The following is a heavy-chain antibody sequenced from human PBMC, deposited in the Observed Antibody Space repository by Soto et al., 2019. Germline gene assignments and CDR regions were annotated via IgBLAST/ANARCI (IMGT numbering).Heavy chain of an antibody. D-gene: IGHD6-25*01. CDR3: APLPATTILSDY. V-gene: IGHV4-39*01. CDR1: GGSISSSSYY. J-gene: IGHJ4*02. Sequence: QLKLQESGPGLVKPSETLSLTCTVSGGSISSSSYYWGWIRQPPGKGLEWIGSIYYSGSTYYNPSLRRRVTISVDTSKNQFSLKLSSVTAADTAVYYCAPLPATTILSDYWGQGTLVTVSS. CDR2: IYYSGST.